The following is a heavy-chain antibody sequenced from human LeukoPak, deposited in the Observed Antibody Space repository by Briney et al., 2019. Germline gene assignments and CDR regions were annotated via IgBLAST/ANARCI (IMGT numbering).Heavy chain of an antibody. CDR1: GFTLDDYG. Sequence: GGYLRLSCAASGFTLDDYGMSWVRPAPGKGREWFSGINWNGGSTDYADSVKVRFTIARDNAKNSLYLQMNSLRAEDTALYYCARVGGRRPRRDYFDYWGQGTLVTVSS. V-gene: IGHV3-20*04. CDR2: INWNGGST. J-gene: IGHJ4*02. D-gene: IGHD6-6*01. CDR3: ARVGGRRPRRDYFDY.